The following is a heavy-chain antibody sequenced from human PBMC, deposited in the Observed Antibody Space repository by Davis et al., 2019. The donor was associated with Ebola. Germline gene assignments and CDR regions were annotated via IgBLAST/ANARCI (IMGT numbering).Heavy chain of an antibody. V-gene: IGHV3-74*01. Sequence: HTGGSLRPSCAASGFSFSTYWMHWVRQAPGTGLVWVSLINSDGSVTNYADSVKGRFTISRDNAKNTLYLQMNSLRADDTAMYYCARDFDRVRTWGQGTLVTVSS. CDR3: ARDFDRVRT. CDR2: INSDGSVT. J-gene: IGHJ4*02. D-gene: IGHD3-22*01. CDR1: GFSFSTYW.